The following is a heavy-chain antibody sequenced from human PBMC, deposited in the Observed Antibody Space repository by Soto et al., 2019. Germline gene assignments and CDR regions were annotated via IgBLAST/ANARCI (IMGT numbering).Heavy chain of an antibody. V-gene: IGHV4-31*03. D-gene: IGHD3-9*01. Sequence: SETLSLTCTVSGGSISSGGYYWSWIRQHPGKGLEWIGYIYYSGSAYYNPSLKSRVTISVDTSKNQFSLKLSSVTAADTAVYHCARATGGKLRYFDWLYWFDPWGQGTLVTVSS. CDR3: ARATGGKLRYFDWLYWFDP. CDR2: IYYSGSA. CDR1: GGSISSGGYY. J-gene: IGHJ5*02.